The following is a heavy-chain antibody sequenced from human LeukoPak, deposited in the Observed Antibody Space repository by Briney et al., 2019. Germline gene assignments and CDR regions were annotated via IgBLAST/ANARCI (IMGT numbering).Heavy chain of an antibody. Sequence: GGSLRLSCAASGFTFSSNAMSWVRQAPGKGLEWVSAISGSGGSTYYADSVKGRFTISRDNSKNTLYLQMNSLRAEDTAVYYCGRLGIITAAGSNDYWGQGTLVTVSS. J-gene: IGHJ4*02. D-gene: IGHD6-13*01. CDR2: ISGSGGST. CDR1: GFTFSSNA. V-gene: IGHV3-23*01. CDR3: GRLGIITAAGSNDY.